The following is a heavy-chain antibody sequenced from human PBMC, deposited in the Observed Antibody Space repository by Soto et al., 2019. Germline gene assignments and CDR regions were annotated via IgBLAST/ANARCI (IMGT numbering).Heavy chain of an antibody. CDR2: INPKSGGT. CDR3: ARGHSTDCSNGVCSFFYNHEMDV. CDR1: GYSVTDYY. Sequence: AAVKVSCKASGYSVTDYYITWVLQAPGQGLEWLGRINPKSGGTSTAQKFQGWFTMTRDRSISTVYMELTRLRSDDTAVYFCARGHSTDCSNGVCSFFYNHEMDVWGQGTTVTVSS. J-gene: IGHJ6*02. D-gene: IGHD2-8*01. V-gene: IGHV1-2*04.